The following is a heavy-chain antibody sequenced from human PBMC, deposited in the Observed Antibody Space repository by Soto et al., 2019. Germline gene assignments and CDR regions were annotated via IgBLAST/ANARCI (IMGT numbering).Heavy chain of an antibody. J-gene: IGHJ5*02. Sequence: ASVKVSCKVSGYTLTELSMHWVRQAPGKGLEWMGGFDPEDGETIYAQKFQGRVTMTEDTSTDTAYMELSSLRSEDTAVYYCATDRGRSSSWYRNEYNWFDPWGQGTLVTVSS. CDR2: FDPEDGET. V-gene: IGHV1-24*01. D-gene: IGHD6-13*01. CDR3: ATDRGRSSSWYRNEYNWFDP. CDR1: GYTLTELS.